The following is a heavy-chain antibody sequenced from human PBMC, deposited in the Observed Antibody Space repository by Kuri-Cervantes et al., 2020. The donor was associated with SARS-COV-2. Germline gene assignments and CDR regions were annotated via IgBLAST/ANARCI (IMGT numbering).Heavy chain of an antibody. J-gene: IGHJ4*02. CDR2: ISGSGGST. D-gene: IGHD1-26*01. V-gene: IGHV3-23*01. CDR1: GFTFRSYA. Sequence: GGSLRLSCAASGFTFRSYAMSWVRQAPGKGLEWVSAISGSGGSTYYADSVKGRFTISRDNSKNTLYLQMNSLRAEDTAVYYCANDIVGATNFDYWGQGTLVTVSS. CDR3: ANDIVGATNFDY.